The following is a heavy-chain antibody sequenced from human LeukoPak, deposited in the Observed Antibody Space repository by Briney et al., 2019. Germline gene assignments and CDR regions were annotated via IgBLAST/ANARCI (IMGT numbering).Heavy chain of an antibody. CDR2: ISGSGGSGGTT. V-gene: IGHV3-23*01. CDR3: ARGDNWKNRVIAFDI. D-gene: IGHD1/OR15-1a*01. Sequence: GGSLRLSCAASGFTFSSYGMSWVRQVAGKGLEWVSGISGSGGSGGTTYYAESVKGRFTISRDNSKNTLYLQMNILRADDTAVYYCARGDNWKNRVIAFDIWGQGTMVTVSS. J-gene: IGHJ3*02. CDR1: GFTFSSYG.